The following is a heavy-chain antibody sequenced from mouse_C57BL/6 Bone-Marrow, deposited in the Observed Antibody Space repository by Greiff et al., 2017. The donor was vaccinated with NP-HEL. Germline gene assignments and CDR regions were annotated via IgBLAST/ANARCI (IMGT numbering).Heavy chain of an antibody. Sequence: QVQLKESGAELVRPGASVKLSCKASGYTFTDYYINWVKQRPGQGLEWIARIYPGSGNTYYNEKFKGKATLTAEKSSSTAYMQLSSLTSEDSAVYFCARAGGYYFDYWGQGTTLTVSS. CDR1: GYTFTDYY. V-gene: IGHV1-76*01. J-gene: IGHJ2*01. D-gene: IGHD3-1*01. CDR2: IYPGSGNT. CDR3: ARAGGYYFDY.